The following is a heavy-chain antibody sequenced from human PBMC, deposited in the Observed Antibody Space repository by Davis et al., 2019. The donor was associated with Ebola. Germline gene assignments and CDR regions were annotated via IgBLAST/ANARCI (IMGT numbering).Heavy chain of an antibody. CDR3: ARGSGYNYGKGGFDY. V-gene: IGHV4-59*01. CDR1: GGSISAYY. J-gene: IGHJ4*02. Sequence: MPSETLSLTCTVSGGSISAYYWSWIRQPPGKGLEWIGYIFHSGSTYYNPSLESRVTISLDMSKHQFSLNLNSVTAADTAVYYCARGSGYNYGKGGFDYWGRGSLVTVSS. D-gene: IGHD5-18*01. CDR2: IFHSGST.